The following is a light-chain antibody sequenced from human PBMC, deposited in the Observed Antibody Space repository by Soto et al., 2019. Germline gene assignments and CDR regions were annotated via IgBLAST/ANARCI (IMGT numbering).Light chain of an antibody. J-gene: IGLJ2*01. V-gene: IGLV2-14*03. CDR3: SSYTSSITLV. CDR2: DVS. CDR1: SSDVGGYNY. Sequence: QSALTQPASVSGSPGQSITISCTGTSSDVGGYNYVSWYQQHPGKAPKLMIYDVSNRPSGVSNRFSGSKSGNKASLSISGLKAEDGADYYCSSYTSSITLVFAGGTKLPVL.